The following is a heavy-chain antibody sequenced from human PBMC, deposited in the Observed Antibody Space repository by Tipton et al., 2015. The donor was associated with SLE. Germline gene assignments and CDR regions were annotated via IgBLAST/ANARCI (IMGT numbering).Heavy chain of an antibody. J-gene: IGHJ4*02. D-gene: IGHD2-15*01. CDR2: IYYSGST. CDR1: GGSISSGSYY. CDR3: ARSPLDIVVVAATGFDY. Sequence: TLSLTCTVSGGSISSGSYYWSWIRQPPGKGLEWIGYIYYSGSTNYNPSLKSRVTISVDTSKNQFSLKLSSVTAADTAVYYCARSPLDIVVVAATGFDYWGQGTLVTVSS. V-gene: IGHV4-61*01.